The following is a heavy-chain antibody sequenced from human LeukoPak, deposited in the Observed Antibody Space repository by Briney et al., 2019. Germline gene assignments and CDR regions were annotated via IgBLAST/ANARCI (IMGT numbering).Heavy chain of an antibody. CDR1: GGSFSGYY. CDR2: INHSGST. J-gene: IGHJ4*02. D-gene: IGHD4-17*01. CDR3: ARFRAVTMYYFDY. Sequence: SETLSLTCAVYGGSFSGYYWSWIRQPPGKGLEWIGEINHSGSTNYNPSLKSRVTISVDTSKNQFSLKLSSVTAADTAVYYCARFRAVTMYYFDYWGQGTLVTVSS. V-gene: IGHV4-34*01.